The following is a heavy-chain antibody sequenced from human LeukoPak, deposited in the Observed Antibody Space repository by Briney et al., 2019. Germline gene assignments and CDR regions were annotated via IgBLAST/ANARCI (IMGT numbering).Heavy chain of an antibody. J-gene: IGHJ4*02. CDR1: GFTFSSYA. V-gene: IGHV3-30-3*01. Sequence: QPGGSLRLSCTASGFTFSSYAMHWVRQAPGKGLEWVAVISYDGSNKYYADSVKGRFTISRDNAKNSLYLQMNSLRAEDTAVYYCARERGNWDFDYWGQGTLVTVSS. CDR2: ISYDGSNK. CDR3: ARERGNWDFDY. D-gene: IGHD7-27*01.